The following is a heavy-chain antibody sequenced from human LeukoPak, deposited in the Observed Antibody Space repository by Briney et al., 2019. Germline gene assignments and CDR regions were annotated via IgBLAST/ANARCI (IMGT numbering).Heavy chain of an antibody. Sequence: SETLSLTCTVSGYSISSGYYWGWTRQPPGKGRKWIGSIYHSGSTYYNPSLKSRVTISVDTSKNQFSLMLSSVTAADTAVYYCARDRHWTNDWVFDYWGQGTLVTVSS. D-gene: IGHD1/OR15-1a*01. CDR1: GYSISSGYY. J-gene: IGHJ4*02. CDR3: ARDRHWTNDWVFDY. CDR2: IYHSGST. V-gene: IGHV4-38-2*02.